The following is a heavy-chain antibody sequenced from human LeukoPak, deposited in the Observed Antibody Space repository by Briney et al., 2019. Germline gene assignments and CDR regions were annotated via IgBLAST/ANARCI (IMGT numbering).Heavy chain of an antibody. CDR2: VRYDSSNK. CDR3: ARAYYYDPNGGSDY. Sequence: GGSLRLSCAASGFTFSGYGMHWVRQAPGKWLEWVAFVRYDSSNKYYADSVKGRFTVSRDNAKNSLYLQMNSLRAEDTAVYYCARAYYYDPNGGSDYWGQGTLVTVSS. CDR1: GFTFSGYG. D-gene: IGHD3-22*01. J-gene: IGHJ4*02. V-gene: IGHV3-30*02.